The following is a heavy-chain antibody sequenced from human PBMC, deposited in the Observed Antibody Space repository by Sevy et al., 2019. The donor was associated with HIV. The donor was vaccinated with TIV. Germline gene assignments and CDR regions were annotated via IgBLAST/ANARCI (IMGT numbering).Heavy chain of an antibody. J-gene: IGHJ6*02. CDR1: GFTFSTDA. D-gene: IGHD3-22*01. CDR2: IRGSGGGT. V-gene: IGHV3-23*01. CDR3: AKDAYYYNSSGYFLSQWYYGMDV. Sequence: VGSLRLSCAASGFTFSTDAMSWVRQAPGKALEWVSVIRGSGGGTYYADSVKGRFTISRDNSKNTLYLQMNSLRAGDLAVYYCAKDAYYYNSSGYFLSQWYYGMDVWGQGTTVTVSS.